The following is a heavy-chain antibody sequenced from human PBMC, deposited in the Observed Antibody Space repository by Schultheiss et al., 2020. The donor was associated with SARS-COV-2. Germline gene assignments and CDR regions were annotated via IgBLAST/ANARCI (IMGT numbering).Heavy chain of an antibody. D-gene: IGHD6-6*01. Sequence: SETLSLTCTVSGGSLTSHYWTWIRQSPGKGLEWIGYIYYSGSTNYNPSVKSRVTMSVDKSKNQFSLKLSSVTAADTAVYYCASAQLVGYGMDVWGQGTTVTVSS. J-gene: IGHJ6*02. CDR1: GGSLTSHY. CDR3: ASAQLVGYGMDV. V-gene: IGHV4-59*11. CDR2: IYYSGST.